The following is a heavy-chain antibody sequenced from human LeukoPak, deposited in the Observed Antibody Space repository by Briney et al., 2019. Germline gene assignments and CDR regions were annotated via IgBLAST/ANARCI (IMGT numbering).Heavy chain of an antibody. Sequence: GGSLRLSCAASGFTFGDTWMNWVRQVPGQGLEWVANIKQDGSEKFYVASVKGRFTISRDNAKNTLWLQMNSLRADDTAVYYCAGVRAGGNRAFDVWGQGTVVAVSS. J-gene: IGHJ3*01. D-gene: IGHD4-23*01. CDR1: GFTFGDTW. CDR2: IKQDGSEK. V-gene: IGHV3-7*01. CDR3: AGVRAGGNRAFDV.